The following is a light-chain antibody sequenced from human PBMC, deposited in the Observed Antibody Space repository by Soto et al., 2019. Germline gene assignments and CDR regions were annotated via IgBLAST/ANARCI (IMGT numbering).Light chain of an antibody. CDR3: QQRSNWPFT. CDR2: DAS. J-gene: IGKJ5*01. CDR1: QSAISN. Sequence: EIVMTQSPATLSVSQGERVPLFCRASQSAISNLAWYQQKPGQTPRLLIYDASTRATDIPARFSGSGSGTDFTLTISSLEPEDFAVYYCQQRSNWPFTFGQGTRLEIK. V-gene: IGKV3-11*01.